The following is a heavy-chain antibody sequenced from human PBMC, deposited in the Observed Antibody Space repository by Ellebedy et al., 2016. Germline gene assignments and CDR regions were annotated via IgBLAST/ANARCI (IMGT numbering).Heavy chain of an antibody. Sequence: ASVKVSCKASGYTFTGYYMHWVRQAPGQGLEWMGWINPNSGGTNYAQKFQGWVTMTRDTSISTAYMELSRLRSDDTAVYYCARGLNGIVVVVAATEGGMDVWGQGTTVTVSS. J-gene: IGHJ6*02. CDR2: INPNSGGT. CDR3: ARGLNGIVVVVAATEGGMDV. D-gene: IGHD2-15*01. CDR1: GYTFTGYY. V-gene: IGHV1-2*04.